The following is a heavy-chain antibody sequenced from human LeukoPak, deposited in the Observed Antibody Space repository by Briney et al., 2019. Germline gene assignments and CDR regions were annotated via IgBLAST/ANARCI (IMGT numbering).Heavy chain of an antibody. J-gene: IGHJ4*02. V-gene: IGHV3-9*01. Sequence: GGSLRLSCAASGFTVSSNYMSWVRQAPGKGLEWVSGISWNSVSLGYADSVKGRFTISRDNAKNSLYLQMNSLRAEDTALYYCAKDSVFREGYFDYWGQGTLVTVSS. CDR2: ISWNSVSL. CDR3: AKDSVFREGYFDY. CDR1: GFTVSSNY.